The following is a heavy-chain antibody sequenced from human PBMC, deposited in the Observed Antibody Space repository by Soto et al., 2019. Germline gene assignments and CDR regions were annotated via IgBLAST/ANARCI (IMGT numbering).Heavy chain of an antibody. CDR2: INPSGGST. D-gene: IGHD2-2*01. J-gene: IGHJ6*02. Sequence: ASVKVSGKASGYTFTSYYMHWVRQAPGQGLEWMGIINPSGGSTSYAQKFQGRVTMTRDTSTSTVYMELSSLRSEDTAVYYCARDLPGRYCSSTSCLPYYYYHGMDVWGQGTTVTVSS. V-gene: IGHV1-46*01. CDR1: GYTFTSYY. CDR3: ARDLPGRYCSSTSCLPYYYYHGMDV.